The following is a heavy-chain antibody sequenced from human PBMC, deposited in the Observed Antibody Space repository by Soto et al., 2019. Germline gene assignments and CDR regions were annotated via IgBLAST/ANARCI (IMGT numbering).Heavy chain of an antibody. CDR1: GFTYSSHG. J-gene: IGHJ3*02. D-gene: IGHD5-12*01. CDR2: LSRGGGST. CDR3: ARDGQYRTDGFDI. V-gene: IGHV3-23*01. Sequence: EAQLLESGGELIQPGGSLRLSCEASGFTYSSHGMSWVRQAPGKGLEWIAGLSRGGGSTYYADSVKGRFTISRDNSKNTLELIMNSLRLEDTHLYYCARDGQYRTDGFDIWGQGTMVTVSS.